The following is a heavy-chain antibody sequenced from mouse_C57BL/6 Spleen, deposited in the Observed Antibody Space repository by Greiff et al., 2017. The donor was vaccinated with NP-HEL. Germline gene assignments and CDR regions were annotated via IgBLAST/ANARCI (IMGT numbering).Heavy chain of an antibody. J-gene: IGHJ2*01. CDR2: INPGSGGT. CDR3: ARGDGNSYYFDY. V-gene: IGHV1-54*01. D-gene: IGHD2-1*01. Sequence: QVQLKESGAELVRPGTSVKVSCKASGYAFTNYLIEWVKQRPGQGLEWIGVINPGSGGTNYNEKFKGKATLTADKSSSTAYMQLSSLTSEDSAVYFCARGDGNSYYFDYWGQGTTLTVSS. CDR1: GYAFTNYL.